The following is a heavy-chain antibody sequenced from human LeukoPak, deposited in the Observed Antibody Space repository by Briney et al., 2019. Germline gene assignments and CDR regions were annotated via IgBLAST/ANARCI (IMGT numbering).Heavy chain of an antibody. CDR2: ISYDGTNK. CDR1: GFTFSGYA. D-gene: IGHD6-25*01. CDR3: ATDRGSSGYFDY. J-gene: IGHJ4*02. Sequence: GRSLRLSCAASGFTFSGYAIHWVRQAPGKGLEWVAVISYDGTNKYYADSVKGRFTISRDNSKSTLYLQMNSLRAEDTAVYYCATDRGSSGYFDYWGQGTLVTVSS. V-gene: IGHV3-30-3*01.